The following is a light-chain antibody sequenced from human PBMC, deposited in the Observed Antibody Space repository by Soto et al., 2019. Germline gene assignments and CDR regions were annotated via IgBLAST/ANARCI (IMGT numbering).Light chain of an antibody. V-gene: IGLV2-18*02. CDR3: SSYTSSSKV. J-gene: IGLJ3*02. CDR2: EAS. Sequence: QSALTQPPSVSGSPGQSVTISCTGTSTDFVSYNRVSWYQQPPGTAPKLIIYEASNRPSGVSNRFSGSKSGNTASLTISGLQAEDEADYYCSSYTSSSKVFGGGTKLTVL. CDR1: STDFVSYNR.